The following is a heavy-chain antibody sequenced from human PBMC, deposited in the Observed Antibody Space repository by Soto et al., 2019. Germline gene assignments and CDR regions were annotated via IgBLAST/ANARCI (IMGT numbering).Heavy chain of an antibody. V-gene: IGHV3-23*01. Sequence: EVKLLESGGGLVQPGGSLRLSCAASGFTFSSYAMSWVRQGPGKGLEWVSSITGGGENTHYADSVKGRFTISRDNSKNTLFLQMDSLGVEDTAVYHCAKGRLAVAAPYNSFDPWRQGTLVTVSS. D-gene: IGHD6-19*01. CDR2: ITGGGENT. CDR3: AKGRLAVAAPYNSFDP. CDR1: GFTFSSYA. J-gene: IGHJ5*02.